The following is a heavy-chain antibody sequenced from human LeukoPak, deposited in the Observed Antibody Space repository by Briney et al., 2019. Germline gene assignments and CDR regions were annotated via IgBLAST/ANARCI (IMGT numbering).Heavy chain of an antibody. CDR3: ARDSSGYYSYFDY. J-gene: IGHJ4*02. CDR1: GGSISSYY. D-gene: IGHD3-22*01. V-gene: IGHV4-59*01. Sequence: PSETLSLTCNVSGGSISSYYWSWIRQPPGKGLEWIGYIYYSGSTNYNPSFKSRVTISVGTSKNQFSLKLSSVTAADTAVYYCARDSSGYYSYFDYWGQGTLVTVSS. CDR2: IYYSGST.